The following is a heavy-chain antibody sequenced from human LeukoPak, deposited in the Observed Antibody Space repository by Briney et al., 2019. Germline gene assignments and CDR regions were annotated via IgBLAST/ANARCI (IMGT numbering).Heavy chain of an antibody. CDR2: ISYDGSNK. D-gene: IGHD1-1*01. V-gene: IGHV3-30*03. CDR3: AREEGTSGTTDGHYYYYMDV. Sequence: GGSLRLSCAASGFTFSSYGMHWVRQAPGKGLEWVAVISYDGSNKYYADSVKGRFTISRDNSKNTLYLQMNSLRAEDTAVYYCAREEGTSGTTDGHYYYYMDVWGKGTTVTVSS. CDR1: GFTFSSYG. J-gene: IGHJ6*03.